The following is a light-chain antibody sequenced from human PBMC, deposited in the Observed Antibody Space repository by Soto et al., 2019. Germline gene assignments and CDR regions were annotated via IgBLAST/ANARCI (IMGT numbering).Light chain of an antibody. J-gene: IGKJ4*01. CDR3: LRHDDYPLT. V-gene: IGKV1-17*02. CDR1: QGIGNY. Sequence: DIQMTQSPSSLSASVGDRVTITCRASQGIGNYLAWYQQKPGKVPTRLIYDASSLQRGVTSRFSGSGSGTEFTLTIYNLQPEDFATYYCLRHDDYPLTFGGGTKVDIK. CDR2: DAS.